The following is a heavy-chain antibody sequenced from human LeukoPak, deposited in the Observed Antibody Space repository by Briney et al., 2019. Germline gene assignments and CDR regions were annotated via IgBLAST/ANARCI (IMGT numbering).Heavy chain of an antibody. J-gene: IGHJ4*02. Sequence: GGSLRLSCAASGFSFSYYAMNWVRQAPGEGLEWVSGLSGSGVSTYYADSVKGRFTISRDSSKNALYLQLNDLRAEDTAVYYCAKHYSGSSTAYFDSWGQGTLVTVSS. CDR2: LSGSGVST. V-gene: IGHV3-23*01. CDR1: GFSFSYYA. D-gene: IGHD1-26*01. CDR3: AKHYSGSSTAYFDS.